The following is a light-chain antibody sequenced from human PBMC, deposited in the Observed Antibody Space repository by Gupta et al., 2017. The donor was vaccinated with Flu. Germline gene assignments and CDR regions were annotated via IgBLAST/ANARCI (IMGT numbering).Light chain of an antibody. V-gene: IGLV1-44*01. CDR2: SNT. Sequence: QSVLTQPPSTSGTPGQWVTISCSGSTSNIGRNPVIWYQQNPGTTPQLLIYSNTRRPVGGPDRFFASKYGTSAALAISGRQPADEADYYCAAWDDNRNGHVFGTGTTVTV. CDR1: TSNIGRNP. J-gene: IGLJ1*01. CDR3: AAWDDNRNGHV.